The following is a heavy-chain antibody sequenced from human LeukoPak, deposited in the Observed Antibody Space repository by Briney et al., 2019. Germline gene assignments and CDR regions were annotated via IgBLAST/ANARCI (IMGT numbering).Heavy chain of an antibody. V-gene: IGHV3-43*01. CDR2: NWHGTT. D-gene: IGHD3-22*01. CDR1: GFTFEEYT. J-gene: IGHJ4*02. CDR3: VKDLSYESSRSVFEY. Sequence: GASLRLSCAASGFTFEEYTMHWVRQAPGKTLEWVSLNWHGTTYYRDSLKGRFTISRDNSKDSLYLQINTLRSEGTAFYYCVKDLSYESSRSVFEYWGQGTLVTVSS.